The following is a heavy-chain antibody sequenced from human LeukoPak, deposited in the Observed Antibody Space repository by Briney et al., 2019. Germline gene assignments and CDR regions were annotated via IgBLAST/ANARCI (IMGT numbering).Heavy chain of an antibody. D-gene: IGHD6-13*01. V-gene: IGHV1-18*01. Sequence: GASVKLSCKASGYTFTSYGISWVRQAPGQRLEWLGWISAYNGNTNYAQKLQGRVTMTTDTSTSTAYMELRSLRSDDTAAYYCARDLRIAAAGTLYYYGMDVWGQGTTVTASS. CDR3: ARDLRIAAAGTLYYYGMDV. J-gene: IGHJ6*02. CDR1: GYTFTSYG. CDR2: ISAYNGNT.